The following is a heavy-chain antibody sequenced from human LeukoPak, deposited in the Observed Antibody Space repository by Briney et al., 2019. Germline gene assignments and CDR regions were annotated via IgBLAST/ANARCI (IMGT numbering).Heavy chain of an antibody. D-gene: IGHD6-19*01. J-gene: IGHJ4*02. V-gene: IGHV3-53*01. CDR3: ARHSSGWDY. Sequence: GGSLRLSCAVSGFTISRNAMIWVRQAPGKGLEWVSVIYTVGATFYADSVKGRFTISRDNSKNTLYLQMNSLRAEDTAVYYCARHSSGWDYWGQGTLVTVSS. CDR2: IYTVGAT. CDR1: GFTISRNA.